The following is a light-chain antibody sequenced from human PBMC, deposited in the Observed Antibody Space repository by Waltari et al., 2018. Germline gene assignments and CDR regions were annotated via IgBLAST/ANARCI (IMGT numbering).Light chain of an antibody. CDR2: AAS. CDR3: QNHERLPAT. CDR1: QSIVRY. V-gene: IGKV3-20*01. J-gene: IGKJ1*01. Sequence: VVLTQSPGPLSLSPGERATLSCRASQSIVRYFVWYPQRPGQAPRLLIYAASTRATGIPDRFSGSGSGTDFTIILSRLEPEDFAVYYCQNHERLPATFGQGTKVEIK.